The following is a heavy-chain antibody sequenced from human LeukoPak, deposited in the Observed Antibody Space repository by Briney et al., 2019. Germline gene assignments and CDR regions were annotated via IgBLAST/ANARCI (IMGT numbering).Heavy chain of an antibody. V-gene: IGHV3-23*01. J-gene: IGHJ4*02. D-gene: IGHD1-26*01. Sequence: GGSLRLSCAASGFTFSSYAMSWVRQAPGKGLEWVSAISGSGGSTYYADSVKGRFTISRDNSKNTLYLQMNSLRAEDTAVYYCAMRPVGAKSSLYFDYWGQGTLVTVSS. CDR3: AMRPVGAKSSLYFDY. CDR2: ISGSGGST. CDR1: GFTFSSYA.